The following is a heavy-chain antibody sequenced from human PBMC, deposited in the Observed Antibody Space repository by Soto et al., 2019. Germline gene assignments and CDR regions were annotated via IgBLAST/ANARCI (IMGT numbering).Heavy chain of an antibody. V-gene: IGHV3-23*01. CDR3: AKTAYDFWSGYYPGYYYMDV. J-gene: IGHJ6*03. D-gene: IGHD3-3*01. CDR1: GFTFSSYA. CDR2: ISGSGGST. Sequence: GGSLRLSCAASGFTFSSYAMSWVRQAPGKGLEWVSAISGSGGSTYYADSVKGRFTISRDNSKNTLYLQMNSLRAEDTAVYYCAKTAYDFWSGYYPGYYYMDVWGKGTTVTVSS.